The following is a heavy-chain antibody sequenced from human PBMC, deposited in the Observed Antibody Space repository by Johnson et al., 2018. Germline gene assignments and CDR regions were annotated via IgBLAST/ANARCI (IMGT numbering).Heavy chain of an antibody. J-gene: IGHJ3*02. Sequence: VQLVESGGGLVQPGGSLRLSCTPSGFTLRLYAMKWVRQAPGKGLEWLSYISKSGDSIYYADSLKGRFTVSTDPAKNSVILQMNSLGDEDTAVYYCRRWAGNTDIWGQGTMVTVSS. V-gene: IGHV3-48*02. CDR2: ISKSGDSI. D-gene: IGHD2/OR15-2a*01. CDR1: GFTLRLYA. CDR3: RRWAGNTDI.